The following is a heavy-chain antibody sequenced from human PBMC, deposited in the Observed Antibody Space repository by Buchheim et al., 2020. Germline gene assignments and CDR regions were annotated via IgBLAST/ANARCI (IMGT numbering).Heavy chain of an antibody. D-gene: IGHD1-1*01. CDR1: GFTFNNYA. CDR2: ISGSGGDT. Sequence: EVQLLESGGGLVQPGGSLRLSCAASGFTFNNYALSWVRQAPGEGLDWVSAISGSGGDTYYAASVKGRFTISRDNPKNTLYLQMDSLRAEDTAVYYCAKDRGELEFLFGYWGQGTL. J-gene: IGHJ4*02. CDR3: AKDRGELEFLFGY. V-gene: IGHV3-23*01.